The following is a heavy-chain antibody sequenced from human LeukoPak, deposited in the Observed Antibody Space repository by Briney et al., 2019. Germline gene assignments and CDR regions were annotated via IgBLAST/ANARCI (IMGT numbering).Heavy chain of an antibody. Sequence: PGGSLRLSCAASGFTFSSYSMNWVRQLPGKGLEWLADMNPDGSAIVYVDSVKGRFTVSRNNAKNSLYLQMDGLRAEDTAVYYCARDPLNGALDIWGQGTLVTVSS. CDR2: MNPDGSAI. CDR1: GFTFSSYS. CDR3: ARDPLNGALDI. J-gene: IGHJ3*02. V-gene: IGHV3-7*01.